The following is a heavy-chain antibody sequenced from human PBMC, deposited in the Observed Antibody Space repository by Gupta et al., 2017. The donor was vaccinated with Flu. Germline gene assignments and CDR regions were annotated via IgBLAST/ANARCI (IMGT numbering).Heavy chain of an antibody. D-gene: IGHD6-13*01. CDR1: SSYV. CDR3: ARGTYSSSWSSNFDR. J-gene: IGHJ4*02. V-gene: IGHV4-34*13. Sequence: SSYVWTWIRQSPGKGLEWIGEINRGGSATYNPALQSRVTISVDTYNKQFSLRLMSVTAADTAVYFCARGTYSSSWSSNFDRWGLGTLVTVSS. CDR2: INRGGSA.